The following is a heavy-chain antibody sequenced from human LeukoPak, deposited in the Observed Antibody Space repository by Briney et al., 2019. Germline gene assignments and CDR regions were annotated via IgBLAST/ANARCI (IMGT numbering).Heavy chain of an antibody. CDR3: AADGKGTAMAGFDY. V-gene: IGHV1-58*02. D-gene: IGHD5-18*01. CDR2: IVVGSGNT. CDR1: GFTFTSSA. Sequence: EASVKVSCKASGFTFTSSAMQWVRQARGQRLEWIGWIVVGSGNTNYAQKFQERVTITRDMSTSTAYMELSSLRSEDTAVYYCAADGKGTAMAGFDYWGQGTLVTVSS. J-gene: IGHJ4*02.